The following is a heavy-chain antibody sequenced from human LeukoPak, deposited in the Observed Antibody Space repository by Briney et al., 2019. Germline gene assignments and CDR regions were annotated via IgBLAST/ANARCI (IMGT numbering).Heavy chain of an antibody. CDR2: ISDDGRSK. CDR3: AKRPSDYGDYVSYFDY. CDR1: GFSFISYG. J-gene: IGHJ4*02. D-gene: IGHD4-17*01. V-gene: IGHV3-30*18. Sequence: GGSLRLSCAASGFSFISYGMHWVRQAPGKGLEWVGVISDDGRSKDYADSVKGRFTISRDNSKDTLYLQMNSLRAEDTAVYYWAKRPSDYGDYVSYFDYWGQGTLVTVSS.